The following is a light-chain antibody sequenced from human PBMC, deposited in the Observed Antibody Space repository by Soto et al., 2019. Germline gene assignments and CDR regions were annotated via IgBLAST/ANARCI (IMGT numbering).Light chain of an antibody. V-gene: IGKV1-5*03. J-gene: IGKJ4*01. CDR3: QEYNSS. CDR1: QIIDDW. Sequence: DIQLTQSPSTLSASVGDRVTITCRASQIIDDWLAWYQQKPGKAPKLLIYRASILESGVPSRFSGRRYGTEFTLTISSLQPDDSATYYCQEYNSSFGGGTKVEIK. CDR2: RAS.